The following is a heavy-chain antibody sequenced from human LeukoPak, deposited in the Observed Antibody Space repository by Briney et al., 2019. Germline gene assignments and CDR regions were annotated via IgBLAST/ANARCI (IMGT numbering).Heavy chain of an antibody. CDR2: IKQDGSEI. V-gene: IGHV3-7*03. CDR1: GFTLSNYW. D-gene: IGHD2-15*01. J-gene: IGHJ4*02. Sequence: PGGSLRLSCAASGFTLSNYWMIWVRQAPGKGPEWVANIKQDGSEIYYVDSVKGRFTISRDNAKNSLYLQMNSLRAEDTAIYYCVRGNPFGGYWGQGTLVTVSS. CDR3: VRGNPFGGY.